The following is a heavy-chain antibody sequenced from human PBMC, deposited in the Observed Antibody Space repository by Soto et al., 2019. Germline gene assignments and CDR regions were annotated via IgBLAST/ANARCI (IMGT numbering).Heavy chain of an antibody. CDR1: GGSISSSSYY. J-gene: IGHJ4*02. CDR3: ARLHRNRGYSYGLDY. CDR2: IYYSGST. V-gene: IGHV4-39*01. Sequence: SETLSLTCTVSGGSISSSSYYWGWIRQPPGKGLEWIGSIYYSGSTYYNPSLKSRVTISVDTSKNQFSLKLSSVTAADTAVYYCARLHRNRGYSYGLDYWGQGTLVTAPQ. D-gene: IGHD5-18*01.